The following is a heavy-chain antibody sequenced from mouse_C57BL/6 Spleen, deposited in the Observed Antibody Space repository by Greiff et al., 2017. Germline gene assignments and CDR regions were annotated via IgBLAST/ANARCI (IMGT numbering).Heavy chain of an antibody. Sequence: QVQLQQPGAELVKPGASVKLSCKASGYTFTSYWMHWVKQRPGRGLEWIGRIDPNSGGTKYNEKFKSKATLTVDKPSSTAYMQLSSLTSEESAVYYCARSYDGYYDFAYWGQGTLVTVSA. CDR1: GYTFTSYW. V-gene: IGHV1-72*01. CDR3: ARSYDGYYDFAY. CDR2: IDPNSGGT. D-gene: IGHD2-3*01. J-gene: IGHJ3*01.